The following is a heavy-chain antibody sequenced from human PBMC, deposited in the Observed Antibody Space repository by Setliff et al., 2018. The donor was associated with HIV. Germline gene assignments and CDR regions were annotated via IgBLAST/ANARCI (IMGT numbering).Heavy chain of an antibody. J-gene: IGHJ4*02. CDR3: ASSPAWRSDSGLHTFDY. CDR2: INHSGDT. D-gene: IGHD2-15*01. Sequence: PSETLSLTCSVSGGSINSYHWTWIRQPAGKGLEWIGEINHSGDTNYNPSLKSRVTMSADTSKNQFSLKLSSVTAADTAVYYCASSPAWRSDSGLHTFDYWGQGTLVTVSS. V-gene: IGHV4-4*07. CDR1: GGSINSYH.